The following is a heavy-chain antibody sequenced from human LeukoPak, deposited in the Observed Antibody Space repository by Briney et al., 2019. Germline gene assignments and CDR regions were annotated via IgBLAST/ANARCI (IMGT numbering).Heavy chain of an antibody. V-gene: IGHV4-59*08. CDR3: ASLQAHGGNYLHY. Sequence: SETLSLTCTVSGGSISSYYWSWIRQPPGKGLEWIGYIYYNGNTNYNDSLRSRVTISVDTSKNQFSLKLTSLNPTDMAIYYCASLQAHGGNYLHYWGQGTLVTVSS. J-gene: IGHJ4*02. CDR1: GGSISSYY. D-gene: IGHD4-23*01. CDR2: IYYNGNT.